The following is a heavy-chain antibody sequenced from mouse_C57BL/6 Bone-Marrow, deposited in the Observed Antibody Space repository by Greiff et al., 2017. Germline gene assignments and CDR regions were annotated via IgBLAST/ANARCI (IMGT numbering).Heavy chain of an antibody. D-gene: IGHD1-1*01. CDR1: GYTFTSYW. CDR3: EREPTVVGPFDY. CDR2: IHPNSGST. V-gene: IGHV1-64*01. Sequence: QVQLQQPGAELVKPGASVKLSCKASGYTFTSYWMHWVKQRPGQGLEWIGMIHPNSGSTNYNEKFKSKATLTVDKSSSTAYMQLSSLTSEASAVYYLEREPTVVGPFDYWGQGTTLTVSS. J-gene: IGHJ2*01.